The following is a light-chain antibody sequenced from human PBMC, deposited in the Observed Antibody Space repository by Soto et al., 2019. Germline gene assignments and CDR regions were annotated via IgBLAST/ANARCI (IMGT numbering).Light chain of an antibody. V-gene: IGKV3-15*01. CDR3: KHYNNWPE. Sequence: EIVMTQSPVTLSVSPGERATLSCRASQNIRTNLAWYQQKPGQAPRLLIYGASTRATGIPARFGGSGSGTEFILTINSLQSEDFAVYYCKHYNNWPEFGQGTKLEIK. J-gene: IGKJ2*01. CDR2: GAS. CDR1: QNIRTN.